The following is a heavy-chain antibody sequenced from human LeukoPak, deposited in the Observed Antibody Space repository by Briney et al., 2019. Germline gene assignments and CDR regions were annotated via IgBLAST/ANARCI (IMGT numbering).Heavy chain of an antibody. Sequence: GSSVKVSCKASGGTFSSYAISWVRQAPGQGLEWMGRIIPIFGIANYAQKFQGRVTITADKSTSTAYMELSSLRSEDTAVYYCARNSHSGWYYDFWSVYYYYGMDVWGKGTTVTVSS. V-gene: IGHV1-69*04. J-gene: IGHJ6*04. CDR1: GGTFSSYA. CDR3: ARNSHSGWYYDFWSVYYYYGMDV. CDR2: IIPIFGIA. D-gene: IGHD3-3*01.